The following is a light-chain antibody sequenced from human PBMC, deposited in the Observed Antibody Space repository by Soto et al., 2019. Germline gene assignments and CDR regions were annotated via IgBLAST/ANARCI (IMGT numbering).Light chain of an antibody. J-gene: IGKJ1*01. Sequence: EIVLTQSPATLSVSPGERATLSCRASQSVGPNLVWYQQNFGQAPRLLIYGVSTRATGVPARFSGSGSGTEFTLTISSLQPEDFAVYYCHQYNNWPSWTFGQGTKVEIK. CDR1: QSVGPN. V-gene: IGKV3-15*01. CDR2: GVS. CDR3: HQYNNWPSWT.